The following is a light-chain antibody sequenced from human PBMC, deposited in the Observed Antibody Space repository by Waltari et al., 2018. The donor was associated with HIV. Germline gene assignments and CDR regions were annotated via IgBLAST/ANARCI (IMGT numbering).Light chain of an antibody. V-gene: IGKV3-20*01. CDR2: GAS. CDR3: QQYGSSPYT. Sequence: EIVLTQSPGTLSLSPGETATLSCRASQSVTSTYLAWYHQKPGQAPRLLIYGASSRATVIPDRFRGSGSGTDFTLTIRRLEPEDFAVYYCQQYGSSPYTFGQGTKLEIK. CDR1: QSVTSTY. J-gene: IGKJ2*01.